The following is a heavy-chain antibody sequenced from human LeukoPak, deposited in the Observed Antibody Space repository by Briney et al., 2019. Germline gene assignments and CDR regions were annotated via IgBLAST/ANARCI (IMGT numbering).Heavy chain of an antibody. Sequence: SETLSLTCTVSGGSISSSSYYWGWIRQPPGKGLEWIGSIYYSGSTYYNPSLKSRVTISVDASKNQFSLKLSSVTAADTAAYYCARHSGYCSGGSCYYYYFDYWGQGTLVTVSS. CDR3: ARHSGYCSGGSCYYYYFDY. D-gene: IGHD2-15*01. V-gene: IGHV4-39*01. CDR2: IYYSGST. J-gene: IGHJ4*02. CDR1: GGSISSSSYY.